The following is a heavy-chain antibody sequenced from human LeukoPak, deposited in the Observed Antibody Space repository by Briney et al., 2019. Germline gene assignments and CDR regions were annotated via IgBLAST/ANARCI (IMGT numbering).Heavy chain of an antibody. D-gene: IGHD6-13*01. CDR1: GFTFSDYY. Sequence: KAGGSLRLSCAASGFTFSDYYMSWIRQAPGKGLEWVSYISSSSGYTNYADSVKGRFTISRDNAKNSLYLQMNSLRAEDTAVYYCARQLVYDYFDYWGQETLVTVSS. V-gene: IGHV3-11*06. CDR3: ARQLVYDYFDY. J-gene: IGHJ4*02. CDR2: ISSSSGYT.